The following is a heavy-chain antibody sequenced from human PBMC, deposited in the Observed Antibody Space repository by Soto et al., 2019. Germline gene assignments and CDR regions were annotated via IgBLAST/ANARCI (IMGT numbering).Heavy chain of an antibody. D-gene: IGHD3-9*01. CDR3: ARESGLVGRNYDILTGYNANFDY. Sequence: GGSLRLSCAASGFTFSSYGMHWVRQAPGKGLEWVAVIWYDGSNKYYADSVKGRFTISRDNSKNTLYLQMNSLRAEDTAVYYCARESGLVGRNYDILTGYNANFDYWGQGTLVTVSS. CDR2: IWYDGSNK. J-gene: IGHJ4*02. V-gene: IGHV3-33*01. CDR1: GFTFSSYG.